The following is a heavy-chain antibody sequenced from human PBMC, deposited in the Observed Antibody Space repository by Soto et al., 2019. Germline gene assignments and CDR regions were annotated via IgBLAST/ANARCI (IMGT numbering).Heavy chain of an antibody. CDR3: ARGPPAYYDFWSGYYSFDP. D-gene: IGHD3-3*01. CDR1: GFTFSSYA. CDR2: ISSNGGST. V-gene: IGHV3-64*01. Sequence: GGSLRLSCAASGFTFSSYAMHWVRQAPGKGLEYVSAISSNGGSTYYANSVKGRFTISRDNSKNTLYLQMGSLRAEDMAVYYCARGPPAYYDFWSGYYSFDPWGQGTLVTVSS. J-gene: IGHJ5*02.